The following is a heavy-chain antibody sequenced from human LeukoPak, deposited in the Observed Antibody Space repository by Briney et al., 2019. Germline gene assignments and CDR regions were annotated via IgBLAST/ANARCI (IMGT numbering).Heavy chain of an antibody. V-gene: IGHV3-21*01. Sequence: GGSLRLSCAASGFTFSSYAMNWVRQAPGKGLEWVSSISGTGTYINYADSVKGRFTISRDNAKNSLYLQMSSLRAEDTAVYYCARARLDYDFRNGYYRDWGKGTLVIVSS. CDR2: ISGTGTYI. D-gene: IGHD3-3*01. J-gene: IGHJ4*02. CDR1: GFTFSSYA. CDR3: ARARLDYDFRNGYYRD.